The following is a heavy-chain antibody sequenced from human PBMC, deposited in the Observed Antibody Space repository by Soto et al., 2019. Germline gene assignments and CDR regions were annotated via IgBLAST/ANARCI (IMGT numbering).Heavy chain of an antibody. J-gene: IGHJ4*02. CDR2: ISLDGRNE. CDR1: GFTFSRSA. CDR3: ARHLMGETA. V-gene: IGHV3-30*04. D-gene: IGHD3-10*01. Sequence: QVQLVESGGGVVQPGRSLRLSCAASGFTFSRSAMHWVRQAPGKGLEWVAVISLDGRNEYYADSVKGRFTISRDNSKNTVFLHMNSLRPEDTAVYYCARHLMGETAWGQGNLVTVPS.